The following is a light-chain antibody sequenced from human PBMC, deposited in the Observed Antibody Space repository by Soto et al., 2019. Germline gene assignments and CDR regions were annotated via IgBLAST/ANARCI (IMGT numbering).Light chain of an antibody. Sequence: QSVLTQPASVSGSPRQSITISCTGTTSDVGSHNFVSWYQQLPGKAPKLLIYEVTNRPSGTSNRFSGSKSGNTASLTISGLQAEDEADYYCSSFTNSILVFGGGTKLTVL. V-gene: IGLV2-14*01. J-gene: IGLJ3*02. CDR3: SSFTNSILV. CDR1: TSDVGSHNF. CDR2: EVT.